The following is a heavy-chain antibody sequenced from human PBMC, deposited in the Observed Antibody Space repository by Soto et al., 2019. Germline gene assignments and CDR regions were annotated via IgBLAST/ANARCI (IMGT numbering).Heavy chain of an antibody. Sequence: EVKLVESGGALVQPGGSLRLSCAASGFTFSNDWMHWVRQGPGKGLVWVSRIRGDGTRTNYADSVRGRFTVSRDNAKNTLYLQINSLTADDTAVYYCARGTLTSIDMVDYWGQGTLVTVSS. CDR2: IRGDGTRT. CDR1: GFTFSNDW. J-gene: IGHJ4*02. CDR3: ARGTLTSIDMVDY. D-gene: IGHD2-21*01. V-gene: IGHV3-74*01.